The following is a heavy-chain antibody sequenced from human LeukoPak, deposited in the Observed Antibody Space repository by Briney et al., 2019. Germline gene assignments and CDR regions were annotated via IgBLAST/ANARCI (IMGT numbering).Heavy chain of an antibody. CDR3: AKDLSVVPAAPIAAAGTD. CDR2: ISYDGSNK. D-gene: IGHD6-13*01. V-gene: IGHV3-30*18. J-gene: IGHJ4*02. CDR1: GFTFSSHG. Sequence: GGSLRLSCAASGFTFSSHGMHWVRQAPGKGLEWVAVISYDGSNKYYADSVKGRFTIPRDNSKNTLYLQMNSLRAEDTAVYYCAKDLSVVPAAPIAAAGTDWGQGTLVTVSS.